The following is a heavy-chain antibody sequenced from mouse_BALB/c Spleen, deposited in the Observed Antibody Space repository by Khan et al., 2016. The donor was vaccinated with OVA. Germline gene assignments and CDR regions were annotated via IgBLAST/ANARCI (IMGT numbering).Heavy chain of an antibody. CDR1: GYSFTGYF. V-gene: IGHV1-20*02. D-gene: IGHD2-13*01. CDR2: INPHIGET. CDR3: ARIYRGDFDY. Sequence: VQLKQSGPELVKPGASVKISCKASGYSFTGYFMNWVMQSPGKSLEWIGRINPHIGETFYNQKFKDKATLTVDESSSTAYMELRSLASEDSAVYYCARIYRGDFDYWGQGTTVTVSA. J-gene: IGHJ2*01.